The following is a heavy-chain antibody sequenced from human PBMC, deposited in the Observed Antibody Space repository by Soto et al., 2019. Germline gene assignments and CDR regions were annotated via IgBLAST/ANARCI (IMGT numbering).Heavy chain of an antibody. CDR3: AHRPLRDRLNWFDP. CDR1: GFSLSTSGVG. CDR2: IYWDDDK. J-gene: IGHJ5*02. Sequence: QITLKESGPTLVKPTQPLTLTCTFSGFSLSTSGVGVGWIRQPPGKALEWLALIYWDDDKRYSPSLKSRLTITKDTSKNQVVLTMTNMDPVDTATYYCAHRPLRDRLNWFDPWGQGTLVTVSS. V-gene: IGHV2-5*02.